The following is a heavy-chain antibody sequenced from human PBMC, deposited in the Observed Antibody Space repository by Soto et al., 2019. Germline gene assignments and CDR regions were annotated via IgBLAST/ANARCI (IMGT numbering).Heavy chain of an antibody. CDR3: AKARVTMVRGVIMPFDY. CDR1: GFTFSSYA. D-gene: IGHD3-10*01. CDR2: ISGSGGST. Sequence: GGSLRLSCAASGFTFSSYAMSWVRQAPGKGLEWVSAISGSGGSTYYADSVKGRFTISRDNSKNTLYLQMNSLRAEDTAVYYRAKARVTMVRGVIMPFDYWGQGTLVIVSS. J-gene: IGHJ4*02. V-gene: IGHV3-23*01.